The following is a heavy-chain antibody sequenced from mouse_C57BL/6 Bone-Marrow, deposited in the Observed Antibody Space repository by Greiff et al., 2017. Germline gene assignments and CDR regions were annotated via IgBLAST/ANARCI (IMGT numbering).Heavy chain of an antibody. J-gene: IGHJ3*01. CDR1: GYTFTDYE. V-gene: IGHV1-15*01. CDR3: TEYYGTWFAY. CDR2: IDPETGGT. D-gene: IGHD1-2*01. Sequence: QVHVKQSGAELVRPGASVTLSCKASGYTFTDYEMHWVKQTPVHGLEWIGAIDPETGGTAYNQKFKGKAILTADKYSSTAYMELRSLTSEDSAVYYWTEYYGTWFAYWGQGTLGTVSA.